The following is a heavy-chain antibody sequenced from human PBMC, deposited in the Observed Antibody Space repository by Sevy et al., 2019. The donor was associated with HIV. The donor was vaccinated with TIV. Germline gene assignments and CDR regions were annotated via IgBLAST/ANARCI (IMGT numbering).Heavy chain of an antibody. V-gene: IGHV1-69*13. D-gene: IGHD6-19*01. CDR3: AGAPEALSSGWHYFDY. CDR1: GGTFSSYA. CDR2: IIPIFGTA. J-gene: IGHJ4*02. Sequence: ASVKVSCKASGGTFSSYAISWVRQAPGQGLEWMGGIIPIFGTANYAQKFQGRVTITADESTSTAYMELSSLRSEDTAVYYCAGAPEALSSGWHYFDYWGQGTLVTVSS.